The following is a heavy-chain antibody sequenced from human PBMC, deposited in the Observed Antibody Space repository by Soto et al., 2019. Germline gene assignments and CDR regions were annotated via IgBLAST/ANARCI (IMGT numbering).Heavy chain of an antibody. CDR1: GYSISSGYY. J-gene: IGHJ4*02. CDR3: ARDLNDDSSGYPY. Sequence: PSETLSLTCAVSGYSISSGYYWGWIRQPPGKGLEWIGSIYHSGSTYYNPSLKSRVTISVDTSKNQFSLKLSSVTAADTAVYYCARDLNDDSSGYPYWGQGTLVTVSS. V-gene: IGHV4-38-2*02. D-gene: IGHD3-22*01. CDR2: IYHSGST.